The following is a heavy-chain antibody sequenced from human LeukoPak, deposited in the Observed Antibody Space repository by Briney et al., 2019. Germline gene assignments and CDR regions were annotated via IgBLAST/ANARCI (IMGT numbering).Heavy chain of an antibody. CDR3: ARGHCSSTSCPFGDYYYYYYMDV. V-gene: IGHV1-2*02. D-gene: IGHD2-2*01. Sequence: ASVKVSCKASGYTFTGYYMHWVRQAPGQGLEWMGWINPNSGGTNYAQKFQARVTMTTDTSISTAYMDLSRLRSDDTAVYYCARGHCSSTSCPFGDYYYYYYMDVWGKGTTVTVSS. J-gene: IGHJ6*03. CDR2: INPNSGGT. CDR1: GYTFTGYY.